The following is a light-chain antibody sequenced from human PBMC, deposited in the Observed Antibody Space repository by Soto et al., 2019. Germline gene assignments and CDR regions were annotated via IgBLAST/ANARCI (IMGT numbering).Light chain of an antibody. CDR1: QSLVHSDGKTY. CDR2: KVS. V-gene: IGKV2-30*02. Sequence: DVVMTQSPLSLPVTLGQPASISCRSSQSLVHSDGKTYLNWFQQRPGQSPRRLIYKVSNRDSGVPDRFSGRGSGTDFPLKISRVEAEDVGVYYCMQGTHWPPYTFGQGTRLEIK. J-gene: IGKJ2*01. CDR3: MQGTHWPPYT.